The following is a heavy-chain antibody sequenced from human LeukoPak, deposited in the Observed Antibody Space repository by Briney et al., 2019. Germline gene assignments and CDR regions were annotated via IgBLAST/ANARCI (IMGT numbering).Heavy chain of an antibody. Sequence: ASVKVSCKASGYTFTSYYMHWVRQAPGQGLEWMGIINPSGGSTSYAQKFQGRVTMTRDMSTSTVYMELSSLRSEDTAVYYCARVAAAAGTDYRGQGTLVTVSS. CDR1: GYTFTSYY. J-gene: IGHJ4*02. V-gene: IGHV1-46*01. CDR3: ARVAAAAGTDY. D-gene: IGHD6-13*01. CDR2: INPSGGST.